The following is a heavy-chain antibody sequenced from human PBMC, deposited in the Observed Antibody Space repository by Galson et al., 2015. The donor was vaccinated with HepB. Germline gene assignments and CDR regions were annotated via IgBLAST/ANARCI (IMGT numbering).Heavy chain of an antibody. D-gene: IGHD6-13*01. Sequence: ETLSLTCTVSGGSISSSSYYWGWIRQPPGKGLEWIGSIYYSGSTYYNPSLKSRVTISVDTSKNQFSLKLSSVTAADTAVYYCARDSRIAAADYWGQGTLVTVSS. CDR3: ARDSRIAAADY. CDR2: IYYSGST. J-gene: IGHJ4*02. CDR1: GGSISSSSYY. V-gene: IGHV4-39*07.